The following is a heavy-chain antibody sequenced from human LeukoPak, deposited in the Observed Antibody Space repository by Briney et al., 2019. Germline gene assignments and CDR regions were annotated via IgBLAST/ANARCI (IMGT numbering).Heavy chain of an antibody. V-gene: IGHV1-2*02. D-gene: IGHD3-9*01. CDR1: GYTFTGYY. J-gene: IGHJ4*02. CDR2: INPNSGGT. CDR3: ARARSDILTGHPFDY. Sequence: ASVKVSCKASGYTFTGYYMHWVRQAPGQGLEWMGWINPNSGGTNYAQKFQGRVTMTRDTSISTAYMELSRLRSDDTAVYYCARARSDILTGHPFDYWGQGTLVTVSS.